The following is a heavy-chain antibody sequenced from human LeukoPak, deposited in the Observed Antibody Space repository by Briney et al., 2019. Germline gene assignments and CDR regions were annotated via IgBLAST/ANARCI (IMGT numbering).Heavy chain of an antibody. J-gene: IGHJ2*01. Sequence: PGGSLRLSCAASGFTLSSYAMNWVRQAPGKGLEWVTSISSSSSYIYYADSVKGRFTISRDNAKNSLYLQMNSLRAEDTAVYYCARATYSSTWYSRYFDLWGRGTLVTVSS. V-gene: IGHV3-21*01. CDR2: ISSSSSYI. CDR3: ARATYSSTWYSRYFDL. D-gene: IGHD6-13*01. CDR1: GFTLSSYA.